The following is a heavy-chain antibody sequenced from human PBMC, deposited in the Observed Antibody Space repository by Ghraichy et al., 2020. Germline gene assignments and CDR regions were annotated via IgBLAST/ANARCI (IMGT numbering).Heavy chain of an antibody. V-gene: IGHV3-48*01. D-gene: IGHD2-21*02. CDR1: GFTFSSYS. J-gene: IGHJ4*02. CDR2: ISSSSSTI. Sequence: GGSLRLSCAASGFTFSSYSMNWVRQAPGKGLEWVSYISSSSSTIYYADSVKGRFTISRDNAKNSLYLQMNSLRAEDTTVYYCARDLADCGGDCYSDYWGQGTLVTVSS. CDR3: ARDLADCGGDCYSDY.